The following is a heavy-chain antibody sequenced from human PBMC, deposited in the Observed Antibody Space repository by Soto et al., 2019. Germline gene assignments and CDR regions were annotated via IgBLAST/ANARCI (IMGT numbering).Heavy chain of an antibody. J-gene: IGHJ4*02. D-gene: IGHD5-12*01. CDR3: VRGWGWLPHD. CDR1: GASIRDTF. Sequence: QVRLQESGPGLVKPSETLSLTCNVSGASIRDTFGGWYRQPPGKGLEWRGYVHYTGSVTYNPSLPTRLTISFATSETQVSLPLNSVIAADTAVYYCVRGWGWLPHDWGQGTTVTVSS. V-gene: IGHV4-59*08. CDR2: VHYTGSV.